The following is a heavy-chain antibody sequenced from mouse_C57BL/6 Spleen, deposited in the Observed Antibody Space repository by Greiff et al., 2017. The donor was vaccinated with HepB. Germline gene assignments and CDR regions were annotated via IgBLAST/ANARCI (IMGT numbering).Heavy chain of an antibody. CDR2: IDPSDSYT. D-gene: IGHD1-1*01. CDR1: GYTFTSYW. V-gene: IGHV1-69*01. CDR3: ARGYYGTASFAY. Sequence: QVHVKQPGAELVMPGASVKLSCKASGYTFTSYWMHWVKQRPGQGLEWIGEIDPSDSYTNYNQKFKGKSTLTVDKSSSTAYMQLSSLTSEDSAVYYCARGYYGTASFAYWGQGTLVTVSA. J-gene: IGHJ3*01.